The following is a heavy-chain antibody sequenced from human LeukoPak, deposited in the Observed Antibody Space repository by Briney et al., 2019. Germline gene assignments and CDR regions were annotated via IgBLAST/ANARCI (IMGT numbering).Heavy chain of an antibody. CDR1: GFTFSSYW. D-gene: IGHD3/OR15-3a*01. CDR2: INSDGSST. Sequence: GGSLRLSCAASGFTFSSYWMHWVRQAPGKGLVWVSRINSDGSSTSYAGSVKGRFTISRENAKNSLYLQMNSLRAGDTAVYYCARMGLDNAFDIWGQGTMVTVSS. V-gene: IGHV3-74*01. CDR3: ARMGLDNAFDI. J-gene: IGHJ3*02.